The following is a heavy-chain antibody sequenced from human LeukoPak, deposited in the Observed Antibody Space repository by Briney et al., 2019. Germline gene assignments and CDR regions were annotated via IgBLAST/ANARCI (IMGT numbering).Heavy chain of an antibody. Sequence: PSETLSLTCTVSGGSISSYYWSWIRQPPGKGLEWIGYIYTSGSTNYNPSLKSRVTISVDTSKNQFSLKLSSVTAADTAVYYFARQVWSRYPFDYWSQGTLVTVSS. CDR1: GGSISSYY. D-gene: IGHD2-21*01. V-gene: IGHV4-4*09. CDR3: ARQVWSRYPFDY. CDR2: IYTSGST. J-gene: IGHJ4*02.